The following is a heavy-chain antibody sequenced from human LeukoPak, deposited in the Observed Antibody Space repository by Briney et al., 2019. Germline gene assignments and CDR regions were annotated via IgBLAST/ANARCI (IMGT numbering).Heavy chain of an antibody. Sequence: SETLSLTCTVSGGSISSGSYYWSWIRQPAGKGLEWIGRIYTSGSTNYNPSLKSRVTISVDTSKNQFSLKLSSVTAADTAVYYCARDARITIFSRGLYYMDVWGKGTTVTVSS. CDR1: GGSISSGSYY. J-gene: IGHJ6*03. D-gene: IGHD3-3*01. CDR3: ARDARITIFSRGLYYMDV. CDR2: IYTSGST. V-gene: IGHV4-61*02.